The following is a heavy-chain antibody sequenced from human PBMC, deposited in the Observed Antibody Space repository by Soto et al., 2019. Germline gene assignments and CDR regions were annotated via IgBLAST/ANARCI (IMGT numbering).Heavy chain of an antibody. CDR2: INPFDGSR. J-gene: IGHJ4*02. D-gene: IGHD3-9*01. CDR3: VRFWPPPYSDALTDYTDAFDY. Sequence: ASVKVSCKTSGYIFTSYYIHWVRQAPGQGLEWMGWINPFDGSRMFAQSFQGRVTMTRDTSTSTVYMKLSSVTAADTAVYYCVRFWPPPYSDALTDYTDAFDYWGQGTLVTVSS. CDR1: GYIFTSYY. V-gene: IGHV1-46*01.